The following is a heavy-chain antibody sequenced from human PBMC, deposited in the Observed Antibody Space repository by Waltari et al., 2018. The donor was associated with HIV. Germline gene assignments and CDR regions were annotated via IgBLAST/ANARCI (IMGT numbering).Heavy chain of an antibody. J-gene: IGHJ6*02. CDR1: GYSFTTYS. V-gene: IGHV1-18*01. CDR2: ISPYNGNT. CDR3: ARGTYMDV. Sequence: QVQLVQSGAEVKGPGASVKVSCSTSGYSFTTYSIAWVRQAPGEGLDWVGWISPYNGNTDYAQKFQGRVTMTTETSTTTAYLELRNLISDDTAVYFCARGTYMDVWGQGTKVTVSS.